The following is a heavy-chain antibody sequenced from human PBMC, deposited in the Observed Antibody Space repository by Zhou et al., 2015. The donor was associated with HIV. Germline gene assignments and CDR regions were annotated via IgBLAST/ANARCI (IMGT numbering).Heavy chain of an antibody. J-gene: IGHJ5*02. Sequence: QVQLVQSGAEVKKPGSSVKVSCKASGGTFSSYAISWVRQAPGQGLEWMGGIIPIFGTANYAQKFQGRVTITADESTSTAYMELSSLRSEDTAVYYCARDWYSSSSGLPLRRSTPGPYNWFDPWGQGTLVTVSS. V-gene: IGHV1-69*01. CDR2: IIPIFGTA. D-gene: IGHD6-6*01. CDR1: GGTFSSYA. CDR3: ARDWYSSSSGLPLRRSTPGPYNWFDP.